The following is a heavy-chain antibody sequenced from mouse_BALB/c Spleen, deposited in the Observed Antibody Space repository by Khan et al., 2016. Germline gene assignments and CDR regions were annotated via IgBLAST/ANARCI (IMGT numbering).Heavy chain of an antibody. V-gene: IGHV7-3*02. CDR3: ARDDYDYAMDY. CDR2: IRNKANGYTT. Sequence: EVELVESGGGLVQPGGSLRLSCATSGFTFTDYYMSWVRQPPGKALEWLGFIRNKANGYTTEYSASVKGRFTISTDNSQGILYLQMNTLRAEDSATYYCARDDYDYAMDYWGQGTSVTVSS. CDR1: GFTFTDYY. D-gene: IGHD2-4*01. J-gene: IGHJ4*01.